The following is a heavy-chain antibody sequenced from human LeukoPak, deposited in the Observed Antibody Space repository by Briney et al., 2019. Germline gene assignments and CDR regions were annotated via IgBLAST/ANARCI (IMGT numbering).Heavy chain of an antibody. D-gene: IGHD3-22*01. Sequence: GASVKVSCKASGYTFTSYGISWVRQAPGQGLEWMGWISAYNGNTNYAQKLQGRVTMTTDTSTSTTYMELRSLRSDDTAVYYCARDPVPLYYYDSSGYYYLLFDYWGQGTLVTVSS. J-gene: IGHJ4*02. CDR2: ISAYNGNT. CDR1: GYTFTSYG. V-gene: IGHV1-18*01. CDR3: ARDPVPLYYYDSSGYYYLLFDY.